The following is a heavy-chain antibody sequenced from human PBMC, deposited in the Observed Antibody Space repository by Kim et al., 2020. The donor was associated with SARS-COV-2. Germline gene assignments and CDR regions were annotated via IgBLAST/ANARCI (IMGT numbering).Heavy chain of an antibody. J-gene: IGHJ4*02. CDR3: ARPAEYYDFWSGSYFDY. D-gene: IGHD3-3*01. CDR2: INPNSGGT. CDR1: GYTFTGYY. Sequence: ASVKVSCKASGYTFTGYYMHWVRQAPGQGLEWMGWINPNSGGTNYAQKFQGRVTMTRDTSISTAYMELSRLRSDDTAVYYCARPAEYYDFWSGSYFDYWGQGTLVTVSS. V-gene: IGHV1-2*02.